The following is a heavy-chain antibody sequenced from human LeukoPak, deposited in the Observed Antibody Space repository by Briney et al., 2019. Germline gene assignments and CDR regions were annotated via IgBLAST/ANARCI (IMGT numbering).Heavy chain of an antibody. CDR2: FDPEDGET. V-gene: IGHV1-24*01. D-gene: IGHD1-26*01. CDR3: ATGMWSGSGSYQPFDY. J-gene: IGHJ4*02. CDR1: GYTLTGLS. Sequence: ASVKVSCKVSGYTLTGLSMHWVRQAPGKGLEWMGGFDPEDGETIYAQKFQGRVTMTEDTSTDTAYMELSSLRSEDTAVYYCATGMWSGSGSYQPFDYWGQGTLVTVSS.